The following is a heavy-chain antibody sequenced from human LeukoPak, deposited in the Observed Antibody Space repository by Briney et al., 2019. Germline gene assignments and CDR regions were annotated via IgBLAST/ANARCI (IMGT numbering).Heavy chain of an antibody. Sequence: GGSLRLSCAASGFTFSSYGMHWVRQAPGKGLEWVAFIRYDGSNKYYADSVKGRFTISRDNSKNTLYLQMNSLRAEDTAVYYCAKEGGYIGYDPPPTYFDYWGQGTLVTVSS. CDR1: GFTFSSYG. V-gene: IGHV3-30*02. D-gene: IGHD5-12*01. J-gene: IGHJ4*02. CDR2: IRYDGSNK. CDR3: AKEGGYIGYDPPPTYFDY.